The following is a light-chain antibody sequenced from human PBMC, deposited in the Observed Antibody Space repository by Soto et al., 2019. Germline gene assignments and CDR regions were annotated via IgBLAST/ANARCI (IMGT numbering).Light chain of an antibody. J-gene: IGLJ2*01. Sequence: QSVLTQPPSVSASPGQKVTISCTVSSSNSGAGYDVHWYQPRPGTAPKLLIDDNSNQPSGVPDLFSVSNSGTSASLAITGLKAEYEDDYYCQSYASSLSGVVFGGGTKLTVL. CDR3: QSYASSLSGVV. V-gene: IGLV1-40*01. CDR1: SSNSGAGYD. CDR2: DNS.